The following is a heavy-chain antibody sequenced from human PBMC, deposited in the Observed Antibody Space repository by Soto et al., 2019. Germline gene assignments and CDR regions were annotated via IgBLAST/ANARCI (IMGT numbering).Heavy chain of an antibody. Sequence: GGSLRLSCAASGFTVSSNYMSWVRQAPGKGLEWVSVIYSGGSTYYADSVKGRFTISRHNSKNTLYLQMNSLRAEDTAVYYCARGSLYYDILTAYSGNWYFDLWGRGTLVTSPQ. CDR3: ARGSLYYDILTAYSGNWYFDL. V-gene: IGHV3-53*04. CDR2: IYSGGST. D-gene: IGHD3-9*01. CDR1: GFTVSSNY. J-gene: IGHJ2*01.